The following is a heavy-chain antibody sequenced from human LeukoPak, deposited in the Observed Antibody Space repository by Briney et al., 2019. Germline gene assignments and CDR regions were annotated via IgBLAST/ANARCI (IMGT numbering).Heavy chain of an antibody. CDR3: ARDLGDGYNYLAPGY. V-gene: IGHV4-59*01. J-gene: IGHJ4*02. Sequence: SETLSLTCTVSGGSISSYYWSWIRQPPGKGLEWIGYIYYSGSTNYNPSLKSRVTISVDTSKNQFSLKLSSVTAADTAVYYCARDLGDGYNYLAPGYWGQGTLVTVSS. CDR2: IYYSGST. CDR1: GGSISSYY. D-gene: IGHD5-24*01.